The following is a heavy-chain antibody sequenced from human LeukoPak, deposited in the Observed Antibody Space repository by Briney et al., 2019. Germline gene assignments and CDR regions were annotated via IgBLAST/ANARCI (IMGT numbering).Heavy chain of an antibody. D-gene: IGHD6-25*01. Sequence: TSETLSLTCTVSGGSISSHYWSWIRQPPGKGLGWIGYIYYSGSTNYNPSLKSRVTISVDTSKNQFSLKLSSVTAADTAVYYCARESSGDYYYYYMDVWGKGTTVTVSS. J-gene: IGHJ6*03. CDR1: GGSISSHY. CDR2: IYYSGST. V-gene: IGHV4-59*11. CDR3: ARESSGDYYYYYMDV.